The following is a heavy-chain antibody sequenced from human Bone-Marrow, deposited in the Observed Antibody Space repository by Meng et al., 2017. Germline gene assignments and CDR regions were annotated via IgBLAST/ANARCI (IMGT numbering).Heavy chain of an antibody. CDR3: PRDGDYDSSRDDAFDI. V-gene: IGHV7-4-1*02. Sequence: ASVKVSCKASGYTFTSYAMNWVRQAPGQGLEWMGWINTNTGNPTYAQGFTGRFVFSLDTSVSTAYLQISSLKAEDTAVYYCPRDGDYDSSRDDAFDIWGQGTMVTVSS. CDR2: INTNTGNP. CDR1: GYTFTSYA. D-gene: IGHD3-22*01. J-gene: IGHJ3*02.